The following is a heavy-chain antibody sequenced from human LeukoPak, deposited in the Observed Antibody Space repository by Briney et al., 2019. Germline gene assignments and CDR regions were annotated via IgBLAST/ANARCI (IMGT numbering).Heavy chain of an antibody. CDR1: GYTFTCYY. J-gene: IGHJ4*02. D-gene: IGHD6-19*01. Sequence: ASVKVSCKASGYTFTCYYMHWVRPPPGQGLAWMGWINPKSGSTNYAQKFQGRVTMTRDTSISTAYMELSRLRSDDTAVYYCARGPYRYSSGWYFDYWGQGTLVTVSS. CDR2: INPKSGST. V-gene: IGHV1-2*02. CDR3: ARGPYRYSSGWYFDY.